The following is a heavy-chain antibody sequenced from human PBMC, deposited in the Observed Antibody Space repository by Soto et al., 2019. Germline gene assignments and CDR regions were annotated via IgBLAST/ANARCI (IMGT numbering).Heavy chain of an antibody. V-gene: IGHV3-21*01. CDR1: GFTFSSYS. CDR3: AREAIAAAGPFDY. D-gene: IGHD6-13*01. CDR2: ISSSSSYI. J-gene: IGHJ4*02. Sequence: RLSCAASGFTFSSYSMNWVRQAPGKGLEWVSSISSSSSYIYYADSVKGRFTISRDNAKNSLYLQMNSLRAEDTAVYYCAREAIAAAGPFDYWGQGTLVTVYS.